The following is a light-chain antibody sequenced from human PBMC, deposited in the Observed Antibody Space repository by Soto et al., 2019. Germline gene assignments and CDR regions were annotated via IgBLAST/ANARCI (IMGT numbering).Light chain of an antibody. CDR3: PQYGSSLWT. CDR1: QSVSENY. J-gene: IGKJ1*01. Sequence: EKVSTQSRVTLALSPCERATLSCRSSQSVSENYLAWYQQKPGQAPRLLIYLASSRATGIPDGFSGSGSGTDFTLTISRVEPEDFAVYYCPQYGSSLWTFGQGTKVDIK. V-gene: IGKV3-20*01. CDR2: LAS.